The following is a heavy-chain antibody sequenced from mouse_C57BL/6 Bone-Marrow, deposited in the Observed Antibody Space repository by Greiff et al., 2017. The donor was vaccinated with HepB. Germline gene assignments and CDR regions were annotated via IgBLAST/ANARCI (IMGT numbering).Heavy chain of an antibody. CDR2: ISSGGSYT. V-gene: IGHV5-6*01. CDR1: GFTFSSYG. CDR3: ARLLLGFAY. J-gene: IGHJ3*01. Sequence: EVKLMESGGDLVKPGGSLKLSCAASGFTFSSYGMSWVRQTPDKRLEWVATISSGGSYTYYPDSVKGRFTISRDNAKNTLYLQMSSLKSEDTAMYYCARLLLGFAYWGQGTLVTVSA. D-gene: IGHD1-1*02.